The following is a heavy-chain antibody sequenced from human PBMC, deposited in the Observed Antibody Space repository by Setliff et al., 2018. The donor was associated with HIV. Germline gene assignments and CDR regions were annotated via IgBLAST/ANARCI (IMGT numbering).Heavy chain of an antibody. D-gene: IGHD3-22*01. CDR1: GFTFSNYA. J-gene: IGHJ4*02. Sequence: HPGGSLRLSCAASGFTFSNYAMSWVRQAPGEGLEWVSAILSTGERTFYADSVKGRFTISRDNSENTVYLQMNSLRAEDTAEYYCAKELAASGLGYFDSWGRGILVTVSS. CDR3: AKELAASGLGYFDS. V-gene: IGHV3-23*01. CDR2: ILSTGERT.